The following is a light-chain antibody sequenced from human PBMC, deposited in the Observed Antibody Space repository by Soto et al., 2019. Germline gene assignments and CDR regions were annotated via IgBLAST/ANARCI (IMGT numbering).Light chain of an antibody. CDR1: QSIGTY. CDR2: AAF. J-gene: IGKJ2*01. V-gene: IGKV1-39*01. Sequence: DAQMTQSPSSLSASVGDSVTITCRASQSIGTYLDWYQHKPGKAPKLLIYAAFSLQSGVPSRFSGSGSGTDFTLTISSLQPEDFATYDGPESHSTFGQGTKLEIK. CDR3: PESHST.